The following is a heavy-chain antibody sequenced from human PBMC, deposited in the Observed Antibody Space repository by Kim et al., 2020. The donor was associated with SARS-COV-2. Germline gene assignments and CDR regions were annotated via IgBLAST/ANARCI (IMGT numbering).Heavy chain of an antibody. J-gene: IGHJ6*02. V-gene: IGHV1-2*05. CDR2: T. Sequence: TNYAQKFQGRVTMTRDTSISTAYMELSRLRSDDTVVYYCARGSTWGGMDVWGQGTTVTVSS. D-gene: IGHD3-16*01. CDR3: ARGSTWGGMDV.